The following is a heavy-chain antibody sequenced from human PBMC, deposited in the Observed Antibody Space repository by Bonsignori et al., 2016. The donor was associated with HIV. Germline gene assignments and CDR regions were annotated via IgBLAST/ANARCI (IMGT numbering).Heavy chain of an antibody. D-gene: IGHD4-17*01. J-gene: IGHJ5*02. CDR2: IYGGGST. Sequence: VRQAPGKGLEWISVIYGGGSTYYADSVKGRFTISRDNSKNTLHLQMNSLRVEDTAVYYCASWTRADYGDSRFDPWGQGTLVTVSS. CDR3: ASWTRADYGDSRFDP. V-gene: IGHV3-66*01.